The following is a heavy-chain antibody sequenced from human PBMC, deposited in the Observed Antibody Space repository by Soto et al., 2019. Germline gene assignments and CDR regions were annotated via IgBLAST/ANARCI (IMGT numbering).Heavy chain of an antibody. CDR1: GGTFSSYA. CDR3: ARDSGDRPEYFQD. J-gene: IGHJ1*01. V-gene: IGHV1-69*13. Sequence: GASVKVSCKASGGTFSSYAISWVRQAPGQGLEWMGGIIPIFGTANYAQKFQGRVTITADASTSTAYMEMSSLRSDDTAMYYCARDSGDRPEYFQDWGQGTLVTVSS. CDR2: IIPIFGTA. D-gene: IGHD4-17*01.